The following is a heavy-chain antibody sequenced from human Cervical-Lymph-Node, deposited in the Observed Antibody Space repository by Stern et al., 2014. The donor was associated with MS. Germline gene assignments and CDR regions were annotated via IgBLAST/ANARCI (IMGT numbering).Heavy chain of an antibody. CDR3: ARGLPSF. CDR2: ISSNGSTR. V-gene: IGHV3-11*01. CDR1: GFNFRAYY. Sequence: VQLVESGGDLVKPGGSLRLSCAASGFNFRAYYMNWIRQAPGKGLEWLSYISSNGSTRYYADSVKGRFIISRDNAKQSLYLQMNSLRAEDTAVYYCARGLPSFWGQGTLVTVSP. J-gene: IGHJ4*02. D-gene: IGHD1-26*01.